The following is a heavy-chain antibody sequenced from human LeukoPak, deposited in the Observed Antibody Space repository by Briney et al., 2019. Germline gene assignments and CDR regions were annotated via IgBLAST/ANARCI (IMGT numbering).Heavy chain of an antibody. D-gene: IGHD5-18*01. V-gene: IGHV3-7*03. CDR1: GFTFSSYA. Sequence: GGSLRLSCVASGFTFSSYAMSWVRQAPGKGLEWVANIKEDGSLTFYVDSVKGRFTISRDNAKNSLYLQMNSLRVDDTAVYYCARDRGYKAFDIWGQGTMVTVSS. CDR3: ARDRGYKAFDI. CDR2: IKEDGSLT. J-gene: IGHJ3*02.